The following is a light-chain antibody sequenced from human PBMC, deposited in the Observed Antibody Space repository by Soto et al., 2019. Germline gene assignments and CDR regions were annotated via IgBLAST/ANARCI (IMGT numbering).Light chain of an antibody. J-gene: IGKJ4*01. CDR1: QSVSSSF. V-gene: IGKV3-20*01. CDR2: GAS. CDR3: QKYGSSPL. Sequence: EIVLTQSPGTLSLSPGERATLSCRASQSVSSSFLAWYQQEPGQAPRLLIYGASSRATGIPDRFSGSGSGTDFTLTTSRLEPEDFAVYYCQKYGSSPLLGGGTKVDIK.